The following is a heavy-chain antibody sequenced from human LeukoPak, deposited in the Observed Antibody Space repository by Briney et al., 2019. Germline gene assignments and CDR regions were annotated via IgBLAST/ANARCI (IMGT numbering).Heavy chain of an antibody. CDR2: ISGNGGST. V-gene: IGHV3-23*01. J-gene: IGHJ4*02. CDR1: GFTFSNYA. Sequence: GGSLRLSCAASGFTFSNYAMNWVRQAPGKGLEWVSGISGNGGSTYYADSVKGRFTISRDNSKNTLYVQMNSLRAEDTAIYYCALVTTDRPFDYWGQGTLVTVSS. CDR3: ALVTTDRPFDY. D-gene: IGHD4-17*01.